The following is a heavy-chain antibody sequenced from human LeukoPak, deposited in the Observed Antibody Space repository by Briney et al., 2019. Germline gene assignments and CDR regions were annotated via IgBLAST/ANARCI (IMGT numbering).Heavy chain of an antibody. J-gene: IGHJ4*02. Sequence: PGGSLRLSCAASGFTFSSYAMHRVRQAPGKRLEWVAVISYDGSNKYYADSVKGRFTISRDNSKNTLYLQMNSLRAEDTAVYYCARGEVVVITPFDYWGQGTLVTVSS. CDR3: ARGEVVVITPFDY. CDR1: GFTFSSYA. V-gene: IGHV3-30*04. D-gene: IGHD3-22*01. CDR2: ISYDGSNK.